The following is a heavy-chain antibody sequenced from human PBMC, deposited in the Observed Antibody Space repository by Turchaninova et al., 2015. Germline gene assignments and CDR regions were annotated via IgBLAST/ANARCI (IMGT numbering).Heavy chain of an antibody. CDR1: GFSLSSYA. CDR3: AKASGKFCCCTSCFFTN. J-gene: IGHJ4*02. D-gene: IGHD2-2*01. Sequence: GGDLVQPGGSLRLSCAASGFSLSSYAMTWVRQGPGKGLEWVLTVSGSGLTTHHAESIRGRFTVSRDDSKSTLYLQISRLRAEDSAVYYCAKASGKFCCCTSCFFTNWGQGTRVTVSS. V-gene: IGHV3-23*01. CDR2: VSGSGLTT.